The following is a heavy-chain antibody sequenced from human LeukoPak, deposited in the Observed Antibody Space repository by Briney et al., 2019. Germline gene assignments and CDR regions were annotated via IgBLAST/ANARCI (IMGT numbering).Heavy chain of an antibody. J-gene: IGHJ4*02. CDR2: LYTSRST. Sequence: SETLSLTCSVSGGSISSYYWSWIRQPAGRGLEWIGRLYTSRSTNYMPSLKSRVTLSGDTSKNHFSLKLSPVTAADTAVYYCARDGGVGAQYYFDYWGQGTLVTVSS. CDR1: GGSISSYY. D-gene: IGHD1-26*01. CDR3: ARDGGVGAQYYFDY. V-gene: IGHV4-4*07.